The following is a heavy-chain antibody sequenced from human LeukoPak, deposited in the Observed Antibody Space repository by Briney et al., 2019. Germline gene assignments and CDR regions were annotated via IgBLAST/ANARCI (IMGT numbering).Heavy chain of an antibody. CDR2: INPNSGGT. J-gene: IGHJ3*02. V-gene: IGHV1-2*02. CDR3: AKARFLEWSDAFDI. CDR1: GYTFTGYY. D-gene: IGHD3-3*01. Sequence: GASVKVSCKASGYTFTGYYMHWVRQAPGQGLEWMGWINPNSGGTNYAQKFQGRVTMTRDTSISTAYMELSRLRSDDTAAYYCAKARFLEWSDAFDIWGHGTMVTVSS.